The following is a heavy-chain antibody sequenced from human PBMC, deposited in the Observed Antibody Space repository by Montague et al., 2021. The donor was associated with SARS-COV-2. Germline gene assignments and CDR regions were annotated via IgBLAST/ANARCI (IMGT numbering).Heavy chain of an antibody. J-gene: IGHJ4*02. CDR1: GGSFRIFS. CDR2: VDHSGNT. CDR3: ARSTRAVQITPGFRY. Sequence: SETLSLTCAVYGGSFRIFSWGWIRQSPGKGLDWIGEVDHSGNTKYNPSLKSRVTISVDTSKNQFSLNLTSVTAADTAIYYCARSTRAVQITPGFRYWGQGTQGAVSS. V-gene: IGHV4-34*01. D-gene: IGHD5-24*01.